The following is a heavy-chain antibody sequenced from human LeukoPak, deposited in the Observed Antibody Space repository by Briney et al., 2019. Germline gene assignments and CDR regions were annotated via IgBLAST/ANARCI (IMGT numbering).Heavy chain of an antibody. CDR3: ARVVVADYYDSSGYDY. D-gene: IGHD3-22*01. CDR2: INPNSGGT. V-gene: IGHV1-2*02. CDR1: GYTFTGYY. Sequence: GASVKVSCKASGYTFTGYYMHWVRQAPGQGLEWMGWINPNSGGTNYAQKFQGRVTMTRDTSISTACMELSRLRSDDTAVYYCARVVVADYYDSSGYDYWGQGTLVTVSS. J-gene: IGHJ4*02.